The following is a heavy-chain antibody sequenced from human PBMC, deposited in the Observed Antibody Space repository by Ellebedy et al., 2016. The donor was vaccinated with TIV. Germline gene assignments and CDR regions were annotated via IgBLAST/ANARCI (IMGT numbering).Heavy chain of an antibody. Sequence: MPSETLSLTCTVSGGSISPYYWSWIRQPPGKGLEWIGYISYSGSTNYNPSLKSRVTISVDTSKNQFPLRLSSVTAADTAVYYCARVVWQQPVSYAFDIWGQGTMVTVSS. V-gene: IGHV4-59*01. J-gene: IGHJ3*02. CDR3: ARVVWQQPVSYAFDI. CDR1: GGSISPYY. CDR2: ISYSGST. D-gene: IGHD6-13*01.